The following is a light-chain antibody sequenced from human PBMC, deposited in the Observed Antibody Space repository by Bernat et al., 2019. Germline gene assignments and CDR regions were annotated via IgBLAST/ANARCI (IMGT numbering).Light chain of an antibody. Sequence: QSALTQPASVSGSPGQSITISCTGTSSDIGGYNFVSWYQQHPGKAPKLMISDVSHRPSGVSNRFSASKSGNTASLTISGLQAEDDADYYCSSYTSSNTLVFGGGTKLTVL. CDR3: SSYTSSNTLV. V-gene: IGLV2-14*03. CDR2: DVS. CDR1: SSDIGGYNF. J-gene: IGLJ3*02.